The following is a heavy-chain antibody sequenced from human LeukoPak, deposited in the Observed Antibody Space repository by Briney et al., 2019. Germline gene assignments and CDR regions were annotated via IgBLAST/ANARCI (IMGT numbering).Heavy chain of an antibody. V-gene: IGHV3-7*03. D-gene: IGHD4-17*01. CDR1: GFTFSSNA. J-gene: IGHJ4*02. CDR3: ARGSGDSFEN. CDR2: IKQDGSEK. Sequence: GGSLRLSCAASGFTFSSNAIHWVRQAPGKGLEWVVNIKQDGSEKYYVDSVKGRFTISRDNAKKSLYLQMNSLRAEDTAVYYCARGSGDSFENWGQGTLVTVSS.